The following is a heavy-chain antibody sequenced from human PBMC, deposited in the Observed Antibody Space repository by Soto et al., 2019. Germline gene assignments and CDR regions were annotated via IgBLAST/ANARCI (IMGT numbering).Heavy chain of an antibody. CDR2: ISYDGSNK. D-gene: IGHD2-15*01. CDR1: GFTFSSYG. Sequence: GGSLRLSCAASGFTFSSYGMHWVRQAPGKGLEWVAVISYDGSNKYYADSVKGRFTISRDNSKNTLYLQMNSLRAEDTAVYYCAKAKDIVVVVADNYFDYWGQGTLVPVSS. V-gene: IGHV3-30*18. J-gene: IGHJ4*02. CDR3: AKAKDIVVVVADNYFDY.